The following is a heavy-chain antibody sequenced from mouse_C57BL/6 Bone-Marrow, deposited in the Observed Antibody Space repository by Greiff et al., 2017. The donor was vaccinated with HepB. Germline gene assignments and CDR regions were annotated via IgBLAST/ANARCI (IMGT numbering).Heavy chain of an antibody. J-gene: IGHJ4*01. CDR3: ATQVDSSGYGYAMDY. D-gene: IGHD3-2*02. CDR1: GYTFTSYW. CDR2: IYPGSGST. V-gene: IGHV1-55*01. Sequence: QVQLKQPGAELVKPGASVKMSCKASGYTFTSYWITWVKQRPGQGLEWIGDIYPGSGSTNYNEKFKSKATLTVDTSSSTAYMQLSSLTSEDSAVYYCATQVDSSGYGYAMDYWGQGTSVTVSS.